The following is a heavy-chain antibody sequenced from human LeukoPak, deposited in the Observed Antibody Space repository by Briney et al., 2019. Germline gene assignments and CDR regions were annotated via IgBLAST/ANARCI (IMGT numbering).Heavy chain of an antibody. D-gene: IGHD6-25*01. CDR3: VTLLSNAAFDY. J-gene: IGHJ4*02. Sequence: RQXXGXGXXWIGWINPKSVGTNYAQKFQGRVTMTRDTSISTAYMELSRLRSDDTAVYYCVTLLSNAAFDYWGQGTLVTVSS. V-gene: IGHV1-2*02. CDR2: INPKSVGT.